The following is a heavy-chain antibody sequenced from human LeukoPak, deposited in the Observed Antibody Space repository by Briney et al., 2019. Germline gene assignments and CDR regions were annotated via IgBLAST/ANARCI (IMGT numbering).Heavy chain of an antibody. CDR2: ISYDGSNK. V-gene: IGHV3-30*18. CDR1: GFTFSSYG. Sequence: PGRSLRLSCASSGFTFSSYGMHWVRQAPGQGLEWVAGISYDGSNKYYADSVKGRFTISRDNSKNTLYLQMNSLRAEDTAVYYCAKDIGDSSSWYKYYYGMDVWGQGTTVTVSS. D-gene: IGHD6-13*01. CDR3: AKDIGDSSSWYKYYYGMDV. J-gene: IGHJ6*02.